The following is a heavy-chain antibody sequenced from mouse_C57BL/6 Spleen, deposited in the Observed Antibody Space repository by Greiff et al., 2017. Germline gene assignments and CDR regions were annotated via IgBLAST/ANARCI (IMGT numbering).Heavy chain of an antibody. V-gene: IGHV5-4*03. CDR2: ISDGGSYT. CDR1: GFTFSSYA. Sequence: EVMLVESGGGLVKPGGSLKLSCAASGFTFSSYAMSWVRQTPEKRLEWVATISDGGSYTYYPDNVKGRFTISRDNAKNNLYLQMSHLTSEDTAMYYCSGGDYDYEEEAYFDYWGKGTTLTVSS. J-gene: IGHJ2*01. CDR3: SGGDYDYEEEAYFDY. D-gene: IGHD2-4*01.